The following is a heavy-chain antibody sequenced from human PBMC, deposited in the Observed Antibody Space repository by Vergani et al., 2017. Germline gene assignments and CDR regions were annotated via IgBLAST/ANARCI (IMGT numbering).Heavy chain of an antibody. CDR2: IGKDGINT. Sequence: QVQLVESAGGVVQPGGSLRLSCAASGFTFSNFGMHWIRQAPGKGLECRAYIGKDGINTRYRDAVKGRFTVSRDNSKDILYLQMNSLRAEDTAVYYCAKHYDILTGYSDPTFDYWGQGTLVTVSS. D-gene: IGHD3-9*01. V-gene: IGHV3-30*02. CDR3: AKHYDILTGYSDPTFDY. J-gene: IGHJ4*02. CDR1: GFTFSNFG.